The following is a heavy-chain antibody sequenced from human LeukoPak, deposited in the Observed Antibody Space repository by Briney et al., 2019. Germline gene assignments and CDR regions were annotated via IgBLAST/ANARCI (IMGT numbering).Heavy chain of an antibody. CDR3: AISVLGSAGDY. D-gene: IGHD3-10*01. Sequence: GGSLRLSCAASGFTFSSYNMNWVRQAPGQGLEWVSSISSSSSYIYYADSVKGRFTISRDNAKNSLYLQMNSLRAEDTAVYYCAISVLGSAGDYWGRGTLVTVSS. CDR1: GFTFSSYN. V-gene: IGHV3-21*01. J-gene: IGHJ4*02. CDR2: ISSSSSYI.